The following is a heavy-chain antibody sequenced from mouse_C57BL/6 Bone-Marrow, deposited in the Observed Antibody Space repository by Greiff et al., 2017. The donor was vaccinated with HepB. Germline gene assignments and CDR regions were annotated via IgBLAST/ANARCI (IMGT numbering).Heavy chain of an antibody. V-gene: IGHV1-39*01. CDR2: INPNYGTT. D-gene: IGHD1-1*01. Sequence: VQLQQSGPELVKPGASVKISCKASGYSFTDYNMNWVKQSNGKSLEWIGVINPNYGTTSYNQKFKGKATLTVDQSSSTAYMQLNSLTSEDSAVYYCATGDYYGSSLPFAYWGQGTLVTVSA. CDR3: ATGDYYGSSLPFAY. CDR1: GYSFTDYN. J-gene: IGHJ3*01.